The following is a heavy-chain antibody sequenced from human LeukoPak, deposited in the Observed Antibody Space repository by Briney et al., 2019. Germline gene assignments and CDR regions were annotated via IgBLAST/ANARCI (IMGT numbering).Heavy chain of an antibody. V-gene: IGHV4-39*01. CDR3: ARLRPRGYSYGLVDY. D-gene: IGHD5-18*01. Sequence: WETLSLTCTVSGGSISSSSYYWGWIRQPPGKGLEWIGSIYYSGSTYYNPSLKSRVTISVDTSKNQFSLKLSSVTAADTAVYYCARLRPRGYSYGLVDYWGQGTLVTVSS. CDR2: IYYSGST. CDR1: GGSISSSSYY. J-gene: IGHJ4*02.